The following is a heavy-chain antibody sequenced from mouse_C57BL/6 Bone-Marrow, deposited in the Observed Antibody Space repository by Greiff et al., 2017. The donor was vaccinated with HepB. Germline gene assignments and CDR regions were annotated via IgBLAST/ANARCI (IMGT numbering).Heavy chain of an antibody. J-gene: IGHJ3*01. Sequence: VQLQQPGAELVMPGASVKLSCKASGYTFTSYWMHWVKQRPGQGLEWIGEIDPSDSYTNYNQKFKGKSTLTVDKSSSTAYMQLSSLTSEDSAVYYCASHSSGYLAYWGQGTLVTVSA. CDR1: GYTFTSYW. CDR3: ASHSSGYLAY. V-gene: IGHV1-69*01. D-gene: IGHD3-2*02. CDR2: IDPSDSYT.